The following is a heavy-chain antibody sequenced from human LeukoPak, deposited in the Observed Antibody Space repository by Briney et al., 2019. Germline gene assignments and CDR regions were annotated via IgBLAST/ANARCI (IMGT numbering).Heavy chain of an antibody. J-gene: IGHJ4*02. D-gene: IGHD3-22*01. CDR2: IYYSGST. CDR1: GGSISSNNW. Sequence: SGTLSLTCAVSGGSISSNNWWGWVRQPPGKGLEWIGSIYYSGSTYYNTALKSRVTMSVDTSNNQFSLKLSSVTAADTAVYYCARITYYYDSPPDWGQGTLVTVSS. CDR3: ARITYYYDSPPD. V-gene: IGHV4-39*01.